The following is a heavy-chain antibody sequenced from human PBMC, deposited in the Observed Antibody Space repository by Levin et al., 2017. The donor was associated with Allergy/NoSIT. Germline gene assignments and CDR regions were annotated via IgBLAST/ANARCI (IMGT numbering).Heavy chain of an antibody. D-gene: IGHD2-15*01. CDR1: GFTFSSYW. Sequence: GESLKISCAASGFTFSSYWMHWVRQAPGKGLVWVSRINSDGSSTSYADSVKGRFTISRDNAKNTLYLQMNSLRAEDTAVYYCARVRGYCSGGSCYSPYYYYYMDVWGKGTTVTVSS. CDR2: INSDGSST. J-gene: IGHJ6*03. V-gene: IGHV3-74*01. CDR3: ARVRGYCSGGSCYSPYYYYYMDV.